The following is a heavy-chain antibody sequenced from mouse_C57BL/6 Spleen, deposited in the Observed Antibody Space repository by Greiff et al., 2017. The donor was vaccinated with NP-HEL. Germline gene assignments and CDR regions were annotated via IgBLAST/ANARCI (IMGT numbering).Heavy chain of an antibody. CDR1: GFNIKDDY. CDR2: IDPENGDT. CDR3: TTLSRDYGSSYVGYAMDY. V-gene: IGHV14-4*01. J-gene: IGHJ4*01. D-gene: IGHD1-1*01. Sequence: VQLKESGAELVRPGASVKLSCTASGFNIKDDYMHWVKQRPEQGLEWIGWIDPENGDTEYASKFQGKATITADTSSNTAYLQLSSLTSEDTAVYYCTTLSRDYGSSYVGYAMDYWGQGTSVTVSS.